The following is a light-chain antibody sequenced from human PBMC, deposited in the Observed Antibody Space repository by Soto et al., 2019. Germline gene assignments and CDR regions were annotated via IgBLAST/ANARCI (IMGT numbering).Light chain of an antibody. CDR1: QSVRSW. J-gene: IGKJ4*01. CDR3: QQYDNYPLT. V-gene: IGKV1-5*01. CDR2: DAS. Sequence: DNQMTQSASTLSASLGDRITITYRASQSVRSWLAWYQQKPGRAPKFLIYDASSLESGVPSRFSGSGSGTEFTLTISNLQPDDFATYYCQQYDNYPLTFGGGTKVDIK.